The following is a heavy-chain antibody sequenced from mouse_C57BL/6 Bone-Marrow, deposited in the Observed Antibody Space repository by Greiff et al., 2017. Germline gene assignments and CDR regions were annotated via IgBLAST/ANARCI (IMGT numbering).Heavy chain of an antibody. J-gene: IGHJ2*01. CDR3: ARDLDGSSFLSY. D-gene: IGHD1-1*01. V-gene: IGHV1-39*01. CDR1: GYSFTDYN. Sequence: LMEPGASVKISCTASGYSFTDYNMNWVKQSNGKSLEWIGVINPNYGTTSYNQKFKGKATLTVDQSSSTAYMQRNSLTSEDSAVYYCARDLDGSSFLSYWGQGTTLTVSS. CDR2: INPNYGTT.